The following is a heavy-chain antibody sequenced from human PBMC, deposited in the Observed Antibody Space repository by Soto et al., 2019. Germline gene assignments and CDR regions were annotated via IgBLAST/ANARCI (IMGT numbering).Heavy chain of an antibody. CDR3: AREGSSSWHGGYYYYGMDV. CDR1: GGSISSYY. CDR2: IYYSGST. Sequence: PSETLSLTCTVSGGSISSYYWSWIRQPPGKGLEWIGYIYYSGSTNYNPSLKSRVTISVDTSKNQFSLKLSSVTAADTAVYYCAREGSSSWHGGYYYYGMDVWGQGTTVTVSS. J-gene: IGHJ6*02. V-gene: IGHV4-59*01. D-gene: IGHD6-13*01.